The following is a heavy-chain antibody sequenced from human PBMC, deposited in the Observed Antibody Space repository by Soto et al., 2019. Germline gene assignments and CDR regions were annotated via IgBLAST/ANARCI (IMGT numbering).Heavy chain of an antibody. CDR2: IIKSGTT. CDR1: PDSISTSNCY. J-gene: IGHJ4*02. Sequence: PSETLSLTCTVSPDSISTSNCYWGWIRQAPGRGLAWIGSIIKSGTTFFNPSLKSRVSMSVDSSKSQFSLHLSSVTAADTAVYYCVRHEDYYGPLRSFTYWAQGILVTVSS. CDR3: VRHEDYYGPLRSFTY. D-gene: IGHD3-10*01. V-gene: IGHV4-39*01.